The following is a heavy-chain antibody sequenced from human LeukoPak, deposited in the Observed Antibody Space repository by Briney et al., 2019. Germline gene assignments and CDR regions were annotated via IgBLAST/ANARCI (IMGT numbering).Heavy chain of an antibody. CDR2: ISSSSSYI. V-gene: IGHV3-21*01. CDR1: GFTFSSYS. CDR3: ARDLYYDSSGRYYYMDV. J-gene: IGHJ6*03. Sequence: GGSLRLSCAASGFTFSSYSMNWVRQAPGKGLEWVSSISSSSSYIYYADSVKGRFTISRDNAKNSLYLQMNSLRAEDTAVYYCARDLYYDSSGRYYYMDVWGKGTTVTVSS. D-gene: IGHD3-22*01.